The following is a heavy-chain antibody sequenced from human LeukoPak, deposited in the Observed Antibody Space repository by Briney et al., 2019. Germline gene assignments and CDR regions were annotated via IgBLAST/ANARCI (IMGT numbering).Heavy chain of an antibody. J-gene: IGHJ6*03. Sequence: PSETLSLTCTVSGGSISSSSYYWSWIRQPPGKGLEWIGYIYYSGSTNYNPSLKSRVTISVDTSKNQFSLKLSSVTAADTAVYYCARDRGGSCYGWGCYYYYYMDVWGKGTTVTVSS. CDR3: ARDRGGSCYGWGCYYYYYMDV. V-gene: IGHV4-61*01. D-gene: IGHD2-15*01. CDR1: GGSISSSSYY. CDR2: IYYSGST.